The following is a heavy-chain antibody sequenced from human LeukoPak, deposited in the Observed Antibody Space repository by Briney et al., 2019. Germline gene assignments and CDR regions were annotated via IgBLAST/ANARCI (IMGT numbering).Heavy chain of an antibody. Sequence: RGSLRLSCAAPGFTFSSNGMGWVRQAPGKGLERVSSITSSGGNTYYADSVKGRFTISRDNSKNTLSLQMSSLRAEDTAVYYCAKSSGYFQYWGQGTLVTVSS. CDR1: GFTFSSNG. V-gene: IGHV3-23*01. CDR2: ITSSGGNT. CDR3: AKSSGYFQY. J-gene: IGHJ4*02. D-gene: IGHD2-15*01.